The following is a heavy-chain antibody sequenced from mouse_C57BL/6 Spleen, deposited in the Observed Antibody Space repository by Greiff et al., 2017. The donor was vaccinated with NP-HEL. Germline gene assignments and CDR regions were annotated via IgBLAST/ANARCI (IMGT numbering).Heavy chain of an antibody. CDR1: GYAFSSYW. Sequence: QVQLKQSGAELVKPGASVKISCKASGYAFSSYWMNWVKQRPGKGLEWIGQIYPGDGDTNYNGKFKGKATLTADKSSSTAYMQLSSLTSEDSAVYFCARLDDYDGFAYWGQGTLVTVSA. D-gene: IGHD2-4*01. CDR2: IYPGDGDT. J-gene: IGHJ3*01. CDR3: ARLDDYDGFAY. V-gene: IGHV1-80*01.